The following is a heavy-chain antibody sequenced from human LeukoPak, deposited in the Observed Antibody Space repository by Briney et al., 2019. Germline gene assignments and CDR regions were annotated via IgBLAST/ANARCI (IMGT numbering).Heavy chain of an antibody. CDR3: ARVSYYDFWSGYYIVGAFDY. D-gene: IGHD3-3*01. CDR2: IYYSGST. CDR1: GGSISSYY. J-gene: IGHJ4*02. V-gene: IGHV4-59*01. Sequence: PSETLSLTCTVSGGSISSYYWSWIRQPPGKGLEWIGYIYYSGSTNYNPSLKSRVTISVDTSKNQFSLKLSSVTAADTAVYYCARVSYYDFWSGYYIVGAFDYWGQGTLVTVSS.